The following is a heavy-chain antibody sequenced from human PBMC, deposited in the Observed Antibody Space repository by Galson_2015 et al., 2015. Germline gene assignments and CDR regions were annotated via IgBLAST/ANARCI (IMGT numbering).Heavy chain of an antibody. J-gene: IGHJ4*02. D-gene: IGHD6-19*01. Sequence: VKVSCKASGYTFTSYYMHWVRQAPGQGLEWMGIINPSGGSTSYAQKFQGRVTMTRDTSTSTVYMELSSLRSEDTAVYYCARGGAQKHSSGWSTDYWGQGTLVTVSS. CDR3: ARGGAQKHSSGWSTDY. V-gene: IGHV1-46*01. CDR2: INPSGGST. CDR1: GYTFTSYY.